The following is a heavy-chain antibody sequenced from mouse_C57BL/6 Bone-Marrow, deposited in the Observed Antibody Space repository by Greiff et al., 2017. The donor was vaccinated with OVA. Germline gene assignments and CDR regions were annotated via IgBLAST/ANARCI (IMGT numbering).Heavy chain of an antibody. CDR1: GFTFSDFY. CDR2: SRNKANDYTT. D-gene: IGHD1-1*01. V-gene: IGHV7-1*01. Sequence: EVQGVESGGGLVQSGRSLRLSCATSGFTFSDFYMEWVRQAPGKGLEWIAASRNKANDYTTEYSASVKGRFIVSRDTSQSISYLQMNALRAEDTAIYYCARDATYGIYAMDYWGQGTSVTVSS. J-gene: IGHJ4*01. CDR3: ARDATYGIYAMDY.